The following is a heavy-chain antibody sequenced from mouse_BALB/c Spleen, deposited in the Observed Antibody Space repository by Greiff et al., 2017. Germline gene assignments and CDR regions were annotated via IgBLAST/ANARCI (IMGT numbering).Heavy chain of an antibody. CDR2: IWGDGST. CDR1: GFSLTGYG. V-gene: IGHV2-6-7*01. CDR3: ARVAYGNYDGFYAMDY. J-gene: IGHJ4*01. Sequence: VKLVESGPGLVAPSQSLSITCTVSGFSLTGYGVNWVRQPPGKGLEWLGMIWGDGSTDYNSAIKSRLSISKDNSKSQVFLKMNSLQTDDTARYYCARVAYGNYDGFYAMDYWGQGTSVTVSS. D-gene: IGHD2-1*01.